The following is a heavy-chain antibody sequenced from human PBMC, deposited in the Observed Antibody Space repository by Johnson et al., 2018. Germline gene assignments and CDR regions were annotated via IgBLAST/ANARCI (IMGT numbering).Heavy chain of an antibody. V-gene: IGHV3-72*01. CDR1: GFTLGYHY. CDR3: TRRSRGDRENDY. D-gene: IGHD3-10*01. CDR2: IRSKADGYTT. Sequence: VQLVESGGGLVQPGGSLRLSCATSGFTLGYHYMDWVRQAPGKGLEWVGRIRSKADGYTTEYAAPVKGRFAISGDDSKNSLYLQMNSLKSEDTAVYYCTRRSRGDRENDYWGRGTLVTVSS. J-gene: IGHJ4*02.